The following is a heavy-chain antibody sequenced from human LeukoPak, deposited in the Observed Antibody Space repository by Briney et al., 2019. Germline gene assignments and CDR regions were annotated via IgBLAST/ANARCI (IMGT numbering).Heavy chain of an antibody. CDR2: IYYSGST. V-gene: IGHV4-61*08. CDR3: ARDFGGDQTYFDY. Sequence: SETLSLTCTVSGGSVSSDGFYWTWIRQPPGKGLEWIGYIYYSGSTNYNPSLKSRVTISVDTSKNQFSLKLSSVTAADTAVYYCARDFGGDQTYFDYWGQGTLVTVSS. CDR1: GGSVSSDGFY. D-gene: IGHD2-21*02. J-gene: IGHJ4*02.